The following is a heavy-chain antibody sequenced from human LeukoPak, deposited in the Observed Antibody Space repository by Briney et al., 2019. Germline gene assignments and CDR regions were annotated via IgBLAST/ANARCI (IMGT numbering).Heavy chain of an antibody. J-gene: IGHJ4*02. Sequence: GGSLRLSCAASGFTFSSYGMHWVRQAPGKGLEWVAVISYDGSNKYYADSVKGRFTISRDNFKNTLYLQMNSLRAEDTAVYYCAKAKARYNWNDIFDYWGQGTLVTVSS. CDR3: AKAKARYNWNDIFDY. D-gene: IGHD1-1*01. CDR2: ISYDGSNK. V-gene: IGHV3-30*18. CDR1: GFTFSSYG.